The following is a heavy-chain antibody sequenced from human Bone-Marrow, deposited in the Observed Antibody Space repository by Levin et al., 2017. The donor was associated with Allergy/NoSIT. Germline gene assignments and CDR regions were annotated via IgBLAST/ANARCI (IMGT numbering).Heavy chain of an antibody. CDR2: ISSSSSYT. D-gene: IGHD6-13*01. J-gene: IGHJ4*02. Sequence: SASSRPRGKGLEWVSYISSSSSYTNYADSVKGRFTISRDNAKNSLYLQMNSLRAEDTAVYYCARETRGWTAAKKRRHFDYWGQGTLVTVSS. V-gene: IGHV3-11*05. CDR3: ARETRGWTAAKKRRHFDY.